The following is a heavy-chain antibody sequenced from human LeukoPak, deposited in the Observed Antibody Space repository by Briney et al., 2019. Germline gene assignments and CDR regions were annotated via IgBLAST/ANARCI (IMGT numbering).Heavy chain of an antibody. V-gene: IGHV3-30*18. D-gene: IGHD6-13*01. CDR1: GFIFNSFG. CDR3: AKDRYSSSWYVGY. J-gene: IGHJ4*02. CDR2: ISYDGSNK. Sequence: GGSLRLSCVASGFIFNSFGMHWVRQTPGKGLEWVAVISYDGSNKYYADSVKGRFTISRDNSKNTLYLQMNSLRGEDTAVYYCAKDRYSSSWYVGYWGQGSLVTVSS.